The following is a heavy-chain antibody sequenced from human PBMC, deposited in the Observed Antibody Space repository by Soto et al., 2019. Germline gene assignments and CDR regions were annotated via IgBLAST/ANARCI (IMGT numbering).Heavy chain of an antibody. CDR3: VGDRHTTSWALHY. CDR2: IYSDDST. CDR1: GFSLNSNY. D-gene: IGHD6-6*01. Sequence: PGGSLRLSCAASGFSLNSNYMTWVRQAPGRGLEWVSVIYSDDSTFYADSVKGRFTISRDNSKNKLYLQMISLRVEDTAVYYCVGDRHTTSWALHYWGQGTLVTVSS. V-gene: IGHV3-66*01. J-gene: IGHJ4*02.